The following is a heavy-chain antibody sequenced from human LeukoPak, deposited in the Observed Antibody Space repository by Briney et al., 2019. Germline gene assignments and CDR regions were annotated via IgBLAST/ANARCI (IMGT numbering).Heavy chain of an antibody. D-gene: IGHD6-19*01. V-gene: IGHV4-61*01. J-gene: IGHJ1*01. CDR3: ARGGWYPESFQH. CDR2: IYYSGST. Sequence: SETLSLTCTVSGVSIISSSYFWNWIRQPPGKGLEWIGYIYYSGSTNYNPSLKSRVTISVDTSKNQFSLKLSSVTAADTAVYYCARGGWYPESFQHWGQGALVTVSS. CDR1: GVSIISSSYF.